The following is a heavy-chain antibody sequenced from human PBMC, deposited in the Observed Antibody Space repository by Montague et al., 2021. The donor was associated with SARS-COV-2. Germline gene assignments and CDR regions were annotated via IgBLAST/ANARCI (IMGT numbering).Heavy chain of an antibody. V-gene: IGHV2-70*11. CDR1: GFSLSTSGMC. J-gene: IGHJ4*02. Sequence: PALVKPTQTLTLTCTFSGFSLSTSGMCVSWIRQPPGKALEWLARIDWDDDKHYSTSLKTRFTISKDTSKNQVVLTMTNMDPVDTATYYCARSSVVRGVSLDYWGQGTLVTVSS. D-gene: IGHD3-10*01. CDR2: IDWDDDK. CDR3: ARSSVVRGVSLDY.